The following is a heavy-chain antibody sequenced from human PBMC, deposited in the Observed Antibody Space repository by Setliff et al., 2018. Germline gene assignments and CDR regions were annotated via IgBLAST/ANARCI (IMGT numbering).Heavy chain of an antibody. CDR1: EFTFSTYS. CDR3: ARSPANGGHDAFDI. CDR2: ISPRSIYI. V-gene: IGHV3-21*01. D-gene: IGHD6-25*01. J-gene: IGHJ3*02. Sequence: PGGSLRLSCAAYEFTFSTYSMHWVRQAPGKGLEWVSSISPRSIYIYYADSVRGRFTISRDNAQNSLYLQMNTLGAEDTAVYYCARSPANGGHDAFDIWGQGTMVTVSS.